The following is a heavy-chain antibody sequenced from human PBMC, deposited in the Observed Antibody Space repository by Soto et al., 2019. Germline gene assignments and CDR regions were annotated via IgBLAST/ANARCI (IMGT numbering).Heavy chain of an antibody. CDR2: IQHDGGNR. CDR1: GFIFTNYG. CDR3: ARDVQAGVLLFDP. D-gene: IGHD2-15*01. V-gene: IGHV3-33*05. J-gene: IGHJ5*02. Sequence: QVQLVESGGGVVQPGGSLRLSCAASGFIFTNYGMHWVRQTPGKGLQWVAAIQHDGGNRWHVDSVKGRFTISRDDSKNTLYLQMDSLRADDAAVYFCARDVQAGVLLFDPWGQGTLVTVSS.